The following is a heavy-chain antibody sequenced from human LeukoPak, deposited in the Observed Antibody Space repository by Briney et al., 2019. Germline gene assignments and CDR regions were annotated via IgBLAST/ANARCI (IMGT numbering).Heavy chain of an antibody. Sequence: ASVKVSCKASGYTFTSYAMHWVRQAPGQRLEWMGWINAGNGNTKYSQKFQGRVTITRDTSASTAYMELSSLRSEDTAVYYCARDHEEDIVATAGMDVWGQGTTVTVSS. CDR3: ARDHEEDIVATAGMDV. J-gene: IGHJ6*02. CDR1: GYTFTSYA. D-gene: IGHD5-12*01. CDR2: INAGNGNT. V-gene: IGHV1-3*01.